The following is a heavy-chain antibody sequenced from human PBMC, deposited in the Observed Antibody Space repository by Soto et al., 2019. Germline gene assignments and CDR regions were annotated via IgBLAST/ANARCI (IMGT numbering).Heavy chain of an antibody. CDR1: GFTFSSYA. J-gene: IGHJ4*02. CDR3: ARPITAARSQAAFDY. D-gene: IGHD6-6*01. CDR2: ISYDGSNK. V-gene: IGHV3-30-3*01. Sequence: GGSLRLSCAASGFTFSSYAMHWVRQAPGKGLEWVAVISYDGSNKYYADPVKGRFTISRDNSKNTLYLQMNSLRAEDTAVYYCARPITAARSQAAFDYWGQGTLVTSPQ.